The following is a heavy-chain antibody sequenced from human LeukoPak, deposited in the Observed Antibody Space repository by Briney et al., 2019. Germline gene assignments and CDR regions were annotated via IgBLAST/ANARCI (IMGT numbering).Heavy chain of an antibody. V-gene: IGHV3-23*01. CDR1: GFTFSSYS. J-gene: IGHJ5*02. Sequence: SGGSLRLSCAASGFTFSSYSMNWVRQAPGKGLEWVSAISGSGGSTYYADSVKGRFTISRDNSKNTLYLQMNSLRAEDTAVYYCAKQQLGSDFDWFDPWGQGTLVTVSS. CDR3: AKQQLGSDFDWFDP. D-gene: IGHD6-13*01. CDR2: ISGSGGST.